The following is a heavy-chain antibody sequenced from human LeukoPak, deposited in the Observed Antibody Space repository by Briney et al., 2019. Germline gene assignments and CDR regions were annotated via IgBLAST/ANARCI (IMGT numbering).Heavy chain of an antibody. Sequence: GGSLRLSCAASGFTFGDYSMNWVRQAPGKGPEWVSYISGFSSATYYADSVKGRFTVSRDNAKDSLYLQMNSLRAEDTAVYYCARALTTLTYEGYWGQGTLVTVSS. CDR1: GFTFGDYS. D-gene: IGHD1-1*01. CDR3: ARALTTLTYEGY. CDR2: ISGFSSAT. J-gene: IGHJ4*02. V-gene: IGHV3-48*04.